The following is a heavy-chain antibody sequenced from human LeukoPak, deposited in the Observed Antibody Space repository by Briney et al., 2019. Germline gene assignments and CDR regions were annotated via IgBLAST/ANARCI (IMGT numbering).Heavy chain of an antibody. CDR1: GDSITSYF. J-gene: IGHJ4*02. CDR3: ARQHYYGSGSLDY. V-gene: IGHV4-59*08. CDR2: IFYSGIT. D-gene: IGHD3-10*01. Sequence: SETLSLTCTVSGDSITSYFWSWIRQPPGKGLEWVGYIFYSGITNYNPSLKSRVTISVDTSKNQFSLKLSSVTAADTAVYHCARQHYYGSGSLDYWGQGTLVTVSS.